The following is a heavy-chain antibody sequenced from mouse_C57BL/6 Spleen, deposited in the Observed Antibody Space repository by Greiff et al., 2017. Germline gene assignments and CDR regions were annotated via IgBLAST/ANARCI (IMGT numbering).Heavy chain of an antibody. CDR1: GYTFTDHT. V-gene: IGHV1-78*01. D-gene: IGHD2-5*01. J-gene: IGHJ4*01. Sequence: VQLQQSDAELVKPGASVKISCKVSGYTFTDHTIHWMKHRPEQGLEWIGYIYPRDGSTKYNEKFKGKATLTADKSSSTAYMQLNSLTSEDSAVYFGARRGYSNYFYAMDYWGQGTSVTVSS. CDR2: IYPRDGST. CDR3: ARRGYSNYFYAMDY.